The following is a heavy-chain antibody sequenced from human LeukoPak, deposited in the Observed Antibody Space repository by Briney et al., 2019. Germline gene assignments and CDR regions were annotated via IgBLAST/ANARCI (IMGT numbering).Heavy chain of an antibody. CDR3: ANKRGG. J-gene: IGHJ4*02. V-gene: IGHV3-23*01. D-gene: IGHD2-15*01. Sequence: QAGGSLSLSCAASGFTFRSYAMSWVRQAPGKGREWVSAISGRGGRTYYADSVKGRFTISRDNSKNTLYLQMNSLRAEDKAVYYCANKRGGWGQGTLVTVSS. CDR2: ISGRGGRT. CDR1: GFTFRSYA.